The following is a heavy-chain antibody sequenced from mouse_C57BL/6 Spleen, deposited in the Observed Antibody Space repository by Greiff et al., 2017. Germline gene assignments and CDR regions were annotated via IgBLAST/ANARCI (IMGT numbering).Heavy chain of an antibody. CDR2: IYPSDSET. CDR3: ARYYYGSQGYFDV. V-gene: IGHV1-61*01. CDR1: GYTFTSYW. D-gene: IGHD1-1*01. Sequence: QVQLQQSGAELVRPGSSVKLSCKASGYTFTSYWMDWVKQRPGQGLEWIGNIYPSDSETHYNQKFKDKATLTVDKSSSTAYMQLSSLTSEDSAVYYCARYYYGSQGYFDVWGTGTTVTVSS. J-gene: IGHJ1*03.